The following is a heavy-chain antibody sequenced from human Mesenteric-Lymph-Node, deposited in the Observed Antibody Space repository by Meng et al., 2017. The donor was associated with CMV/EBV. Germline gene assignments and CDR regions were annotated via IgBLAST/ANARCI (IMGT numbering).Heavy chain of an antibody. CDR1: TFSSYC. J-gene: IGHJ4*02. D-gene: IGHD3-10*01. CDR2: IIPIFGTA. CDR3: AIQDQPQTYYYGSGSYYI. Sequence: TFSSYCINWVRPAPGQGLEWMGGIIPIFGTANYSQKFQGRVTITAYESTTTAYMELSSLRSEDTAVYYCAIQDQPQTYYYGSGSYYIWGQGTLVTVSS. V-gene: IGHV1-69*01.